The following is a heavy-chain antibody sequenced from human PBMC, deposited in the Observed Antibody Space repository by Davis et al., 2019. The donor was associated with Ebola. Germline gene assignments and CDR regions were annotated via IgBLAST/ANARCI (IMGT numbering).Heavy chain of an antibody. D-gene: IGHD5-12*01. CDR3: ARGGDIVATIPLYYYGMDV. Sequence: SVKVSCKASGGTFSSYTISWVRQAPGQGLEWMGKIIPILGIANYAQKFQGRVTITADKSTSTAYMELSSLRSEDTAVYYCARGGDIVATIPLYYYGMDVWGQGTTVTVSS. V-gene: IGHV1-69*02. CDR2: IIPILGIA. CDR1: GGTFSSYT. J-gene: IGHJ6*02.